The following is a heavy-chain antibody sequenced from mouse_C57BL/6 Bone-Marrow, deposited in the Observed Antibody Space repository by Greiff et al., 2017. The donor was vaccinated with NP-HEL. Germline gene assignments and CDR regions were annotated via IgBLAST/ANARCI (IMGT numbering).Heavy chain of an antibody. CDR3: ARDDYPFAY. CDR2: ISSGGSYT. D-gene: IGHD2-4*01. V-gene: IGHV5-6*01. Sequence: EVMLVESGGDLVKPGGSLKLSCAASGFTFSSYGMSWVRQTPDKRLEWVATISSGGSYTYYPDSVKGRFTISRDNAKNTLYLQMSSLKSEDTAMYYCARDDYPFAYWGQGTLVTVSA. CDR1: GFTFSSYG. J-gene: IGHJ3*01.